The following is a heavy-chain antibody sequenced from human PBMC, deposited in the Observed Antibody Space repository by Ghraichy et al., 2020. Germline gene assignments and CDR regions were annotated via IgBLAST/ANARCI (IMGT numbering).Heavy chain of an antibody. CDR2: VQRDGSER. Sequence: GGSLRLSCEASGFTFSSYWMNWVRQAPGKGLEWVAHVQRDGSERYYVDSVKGRFTISRDNARNSLYLEMNSRRVDDTGVYYFASEQHLGVCCQGTTVTVSS. CDR3: ASEQHLGV. CDR1: GFTFSSYW. D-gene: IGHD6-13*01. V-gene: IGHV3-7*01. J-gene: IGHJ6*02.